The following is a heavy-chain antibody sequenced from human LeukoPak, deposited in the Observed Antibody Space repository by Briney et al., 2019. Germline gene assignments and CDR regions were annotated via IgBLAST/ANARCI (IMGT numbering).Heavy chain of an antibody. CDR2: IYSSENT. D-gene: IGHD6-6*01. CDR3: ARRTQDQLVDAFDI. J-gene: IGHJ3*02. V-gene: IGHV4-59*01. CDR1: GGSISRYY. Sequence: SETLSLTCTVSGGSISRYYWSWIRQPPGKGLEWIGYIYSSENTYYNPSLNSRVTISVDTSKNQFSLKLSSVTAADTAVYYCARRTQDQLVDAFDIWGQGTMVTVSS.